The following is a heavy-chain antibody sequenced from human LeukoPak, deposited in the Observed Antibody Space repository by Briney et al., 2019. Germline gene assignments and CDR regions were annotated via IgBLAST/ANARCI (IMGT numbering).Heavy chain of an antibody. CDR2: IRYDGSNK. Sequence: GGSLRLSCAASGFTFSSYGMHWVRQAPGKGLEWVAFIRYDGSNKYYADSVKGRFTISRDNSKNTLYLQMNSLRAEDTALYYCAKDRGYCSGGSCYSGDAFDIWGQGTMVTVSS. CDR3: AKDRGYCSGGSCYSGDAFDI. CDR1: GFTFSSYG. D-gene: IGHD2-15*01. V-gene: IGHV3-30*02. J-gene: IGHJ3*02.